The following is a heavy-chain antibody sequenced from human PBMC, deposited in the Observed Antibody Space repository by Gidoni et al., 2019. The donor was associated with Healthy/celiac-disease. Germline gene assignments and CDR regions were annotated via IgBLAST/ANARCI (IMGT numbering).Heavy chain of an antibody. J-gene: IGHJ4*02. Sequence: QVQLVQSGAEVKKPGASVKVSCKASGYTFTGYYMHWVRQAPGQGLEGMGWINPNSGGTNYAQKFQGRVTMTRDTSISTAYMELSRLRSDDTAVYYCARAFYCSSTSCYEAGVDYWGQGTLVTVSS. D-gene: IGHD2-2*01. V-gene: IGHV1-2*02. CDR2: INPNSGGT. CDR3: ARAFYCSSTSCYEAGVDY. CDR1: GYTFTGYY.